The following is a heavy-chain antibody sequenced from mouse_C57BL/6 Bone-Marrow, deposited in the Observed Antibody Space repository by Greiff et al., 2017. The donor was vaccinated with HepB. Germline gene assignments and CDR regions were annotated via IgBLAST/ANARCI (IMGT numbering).Heavy chain of an antibody. J-gene: IGHJ1*03. V-gene: IGHV1-81*01. D-gene: IGHD1-1*01. CDR2: IYPRSGNT. Sequence: VQLQQSGAELARPGASVKLSCKASGYTFTSYGISWVKQRTGQGLEWSGEIYPRSGNTYYNEKFKGKATLTADKSSSTAYMELRSLTSEDSAVYFGARWEDLYYDGSSYPYWYFDVWGTGTTVTVSS. CDR1: GYTFTSYG. CDR3: ARWEDLYYDGSSYPYWYFDV.